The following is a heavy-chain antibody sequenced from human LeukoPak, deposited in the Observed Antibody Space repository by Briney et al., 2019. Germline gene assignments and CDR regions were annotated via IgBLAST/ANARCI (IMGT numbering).Heavy chain of an antibody. CDR3: ARGRISGSYFAY. CDR1: GFTFSSYA. V-gene: IGHV3-30-3*01. CDR2: ISYDGSNK. D-gene: IGHD1-26*01. J-gene: IGHJ4*02. Sequence: GGSLRLSCAASGFTFSSYAMHWVRQAPGKGLEWVAAISYDGSNKYYADSVKGRFTITRDNSKNTLYLQMNSLRAEDTAVYYCARGRISGSYFAYWGQGTLVTVSS.